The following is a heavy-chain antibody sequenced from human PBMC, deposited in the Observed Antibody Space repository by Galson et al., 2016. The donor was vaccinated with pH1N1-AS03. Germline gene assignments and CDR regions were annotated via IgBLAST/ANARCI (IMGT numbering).Heavy chain of an antibody. V-gene: IGHV2-5*02. CDR3: TRSRYYNTNLYYFDY. CDR2: IYWDDDK. Sequence: PALVKPTQTLTLTCAFSGFSLATSGVGVGWIRQPPGKALEWLALIYWDDDKLYNPSLKSRLTVTEDTSKNLVVLTLTDMDPVDTATYFCTRSRYYNTNLYYFDYWGQGTLVTVSS. D-gene: IGHD2/OR15-2a*01. CDR1: GFSLATSGVG. J-gene: IGHJ4*02.